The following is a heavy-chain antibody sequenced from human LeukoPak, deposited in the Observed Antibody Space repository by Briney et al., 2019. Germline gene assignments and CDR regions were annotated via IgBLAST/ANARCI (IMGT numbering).Heavy chain of an antibody. Sequence: SEILSLTCTVSGGSISSSSYYWGWIRQPPGKGLEWIGSIYYSGSTYYNPSLKSRVTISVDTSKNQFSLKLSSVTAADTAVYYCASPPHTLWSPGLYGMDVWGQGTTVTVSS. D-gene: IGHD3-10*01. CDR3: ASPPHTLWSPGLYGMDV. CDR1: GGSISSSSYY. CDR2: IYYSGST. J-gene: IGHJ6*02. V-gene: IGHV4-39*01.